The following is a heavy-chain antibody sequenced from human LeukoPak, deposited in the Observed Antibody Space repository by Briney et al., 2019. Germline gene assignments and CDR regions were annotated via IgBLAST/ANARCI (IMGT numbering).Heavy chain of an antibody. CDR2: IYPGDSDT. D-gene: IGHD4-17*01. J-gene: IGHJ5*02. CDR3: ARRPPPDYGDYADWFEP. CDR1: GYTFTNYW. Sequence: GGSLKISCKGSGYTFTNYWIAWVRQMPGKGLESMGIIYPGDSDTRYSPSFQRQVTISADKSISPAYLQWSSLKASDTAMYYCARRPPPDYGDYADWFEPWGQGTVVTVSS. V-gene: IGHV5-51*01.